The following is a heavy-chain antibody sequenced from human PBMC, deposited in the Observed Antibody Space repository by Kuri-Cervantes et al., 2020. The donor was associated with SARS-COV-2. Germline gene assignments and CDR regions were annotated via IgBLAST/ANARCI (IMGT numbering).Heavy chain of an antibody. CDR2: ISSSGSTT. D-gene: IGHD2-8*01. CDR1: GFTFSDYY. J-gene: IGHJ1*01. CDR3: ARDFPAYCTNGVCYSEYFQH. Sequence: GESLKISCAASGFTFSDYYMSWIRQAPGKGLEWVSYISSSGSTTYYADSVKGRFTISRDNAKNSLYLQMNSLRAEDTAVYYCARDFPAYCTNGVCYSEYFQHWGQGTLVTVSS. V-gene: IGHV3-11*04.